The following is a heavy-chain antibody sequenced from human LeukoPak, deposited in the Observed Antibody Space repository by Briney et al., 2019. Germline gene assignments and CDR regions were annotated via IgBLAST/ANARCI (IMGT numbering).Heavy chain of an antibody. CDR2: ISAYNGNT. CDR1: GYIFTTYG. J-gene: IGHJ4*02. V-gene: IGHV1-18*01. D-gene: IGHD3-22*01. Sequence: ASVKVSCKASGYIFTTYGISWVRQAPGQGLEWMGWISAYNGNTNYAQKLQGRVTMTTDTSTSTAYMELRSLRSDDTAVYYCARGDRTYYYDSSGYSVSFDYWGQGTLVTVSS. CDR3: ARGDRTYYYDSSGYSVSFDY.